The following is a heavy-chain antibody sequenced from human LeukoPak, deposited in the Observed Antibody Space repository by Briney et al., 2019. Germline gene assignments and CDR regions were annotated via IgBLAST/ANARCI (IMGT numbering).Heavy chain of an antibody. CDR2: IWYDGSNK. CDR3: AKEPHDSSGYYFDY. D-gene: IGHD3-22*01. J-gene: IGHJ4*02. V-gene: IGHV3-33*06. Sequence: GGSLKLSCAASGFTLSSYGMHWVRQAPGKGLEWVAVIWYDGSNKYYADSVKGRVTISRDNSKNTLYLQMNSLRAEDTAVYYCAKEPHDSSGYYFDYWGQGTLVTVSS. CDR1: GFTLSSYG.